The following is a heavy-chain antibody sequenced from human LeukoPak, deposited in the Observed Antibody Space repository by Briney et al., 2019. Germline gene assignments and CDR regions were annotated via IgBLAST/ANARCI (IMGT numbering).Heavy chain of an antibody. D-gene: IGHD3-22*01. J-gene: IGHJ4*02. Sequence: SETLSLTCTVSGGSITRNTYYWGWIRQPPGKGLEWIGSIYYSGSTYYISSLKSRVTISVDTSKNQFSLRLSSVTAADTAVYYCARTPIYYFDNSGYYNWGQGTLVTVSS. CDR1: GGSITRNTYY. CDR3: ARTPIYYFDNSGYYN. V-gene: IGHV4-39*07. CDR2: IYYSGST.